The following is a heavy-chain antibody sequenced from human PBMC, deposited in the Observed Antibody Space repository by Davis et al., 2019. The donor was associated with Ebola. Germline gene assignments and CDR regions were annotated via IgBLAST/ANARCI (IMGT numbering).Heavy chain of an antibody. V-gene: IGHV1-24*01. D-gene: IGHD5-18*01. CDR3: STQGMTAADFYGMDV. CDR2: LDPDDYER. J-gene: IGHJ6*04. CDR1: GSSLSDFS. Sequence: ASVKVSCKVSGSSLSDFSIHWVRQTPGKGLEWMGGLDPDDYERIYAQKFQGRVSMTEDTSSDTAYMELSSLRSEDTAVYYCSTQGMTAADFYGMDVWGEGTTVIVSS.